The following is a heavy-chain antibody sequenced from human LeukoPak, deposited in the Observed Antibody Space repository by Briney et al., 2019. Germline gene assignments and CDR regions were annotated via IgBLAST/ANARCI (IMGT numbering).Heavy chain of an antibody. Sequence: SETLSLTCTVSGGSISSYYWSWIRQPAGKGLEWIGRIYTSGSTNYSPSLKSRVTISVDTSKNQFSLKLSSVTAADTAVYYCAREMGNYDFWSGYQYNWFDPWGQGTLVTVSS. J-gene: IGHJ5*02. D-gene: IGHD3-3*01. CDR2: IYTSGST. V-gene: IGHV4-4*07. CDR3: AREMGNYDFWSGYQYNWFDP. CDR1: GGSISSYY.